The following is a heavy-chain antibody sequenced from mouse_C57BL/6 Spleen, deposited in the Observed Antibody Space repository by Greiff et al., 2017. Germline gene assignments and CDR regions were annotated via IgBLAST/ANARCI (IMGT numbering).Heavy chain of an antibody. CDR1: GFTFSDYY. V-gene: IGHV5-16*01. CDR2: INYDGSST. D-gene: IGHD2-4*01. J-gene: IGHJ3*01. CDR3: AREGGDYDRAWFAY. Sequence: EVMLVESEGGLVQPGSSMKLSCTASGFTFSDYYMAWVRQVPEKGLEWVANINYDGSSTYYLDSLKSRFIISRDNAKNILYLQMSSLKSEDTATYYCAREGGDYDRAWFAYWGQGTLVTVSA.